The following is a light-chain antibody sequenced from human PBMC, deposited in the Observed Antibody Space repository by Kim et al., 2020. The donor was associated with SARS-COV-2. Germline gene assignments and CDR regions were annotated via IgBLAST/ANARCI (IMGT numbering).Light chain of an antibody. J-gene: IGLJ2*01. CDR2: DTH. CDR1: VPNIGSND. CDR3: GTWDNSLYGAV. V-gene: IGLV1-51*01. Sequence: QTVSISCSGGVPNIGSNDVAWYRPLPGTAPKLVIYDTHKRPSGTSDRFSGSKSGTSATLDITGLQPGDEADYFCGTWDNSLYGAVFGGGTKLTVL.